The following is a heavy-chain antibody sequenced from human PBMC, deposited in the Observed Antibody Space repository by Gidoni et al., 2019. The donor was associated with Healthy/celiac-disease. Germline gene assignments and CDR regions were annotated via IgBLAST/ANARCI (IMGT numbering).Heavy chain of an antibody. CDR1: GFTFADYA. J-gene: IGHJ6*02. CDR2: ISWNSGSI. V-gene: IGHV3-9*01. D-gene: IGHD1-1*01. CDR3: AKDIGVQTLQYYYYGMDV. Sequence: EVQLVESGGGLVQPGRSLRLSCAASGFTFADYAMHWVRQAPGKGLAWVSGISWNSGSIGYADSVKGRFTISRDNAKNSLYLQMNSLRAEDTALYYCAKDIGVQTLQYYYYGMDVCGQGTTVTVSS.